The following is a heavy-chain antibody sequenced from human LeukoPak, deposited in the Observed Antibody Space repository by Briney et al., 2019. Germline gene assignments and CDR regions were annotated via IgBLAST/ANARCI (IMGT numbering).Heavy chain of an antibody. CDR2: IYPGDSDT. CDR3: ARPTSSWSDDAFDI. V-gene: IGHV5-51*01. Sequence: GESLKISCKGSGYSFTSHWIGWVRQMPGKGLEWIGIIYPGDSDTRYSPSFQGQVTISADKSICTAYLQWSSLKASDTAMYYCARPTSSWSDDAFDIWGQGTMVTVSS. CDR1: GYSFTSHW. J-gene: IGHJ3*02. D-gene: IGHD6-13*01.